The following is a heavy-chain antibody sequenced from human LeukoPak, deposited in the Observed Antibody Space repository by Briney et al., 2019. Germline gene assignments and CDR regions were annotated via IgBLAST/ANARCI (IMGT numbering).Heavy chain of an antibody. Sequence: GGSLRLSCAASGFTFSSYEMNWVRQTPGKGLEWLSYISSSGGTIYYADSVKGRFTISRDNAKSSLYLQMNGLRAEDTAVYYCARDGVLRNFDWLFPYYMDVWGKGTTVTISS. CDR1: GFTFSSYE. J-gene: IGHJ6*03. CDR2: ISSSGGTI. CDR3: ARDGVLRNFDWLFPYYMDV. V-gene: IGHV3-48*03. D-gene: IGHD3-9*01.